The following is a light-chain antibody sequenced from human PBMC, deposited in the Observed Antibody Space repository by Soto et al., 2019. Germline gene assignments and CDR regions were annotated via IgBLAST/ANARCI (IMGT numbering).Light chain of an antibody. CDR3: QHYGGSSYT. CDR1: QYINTR. Sequence: EIVLTQSPATLSSFPGDRVTLSCRASQYINTRLAWYQHRPGQAPRLLIYQTSLRAAATPDRFSGSGSGTDFTLTISRLEPEDFAVYYCQHYGGSSYTFGQGTRLEIK. CDR2: QTS. J-gene: IGKJ5*01. V-gene: IGKV3-20*01.